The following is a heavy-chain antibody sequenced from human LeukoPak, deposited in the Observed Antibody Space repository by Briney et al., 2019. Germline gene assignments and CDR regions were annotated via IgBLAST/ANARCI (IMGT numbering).Heavy chain of an antibody. CDR1: GFTFSYYG. J-gene: IGHJ4*02. Sequence: PGGSLRLSCAASGFTFSYYGMHWVRQAPGKGLEWVAVIWYDGSNKYYADSVKGRFTISRDNSKNTLYLQMNSLKTEDTAVYSCTTYYYDSSGQIYFGYWGQGTLVTVSS. CDR3: TTYYYDSSGQIYFGY. D-gene: IGHD3-22*01. CDR2: IWYDGSNK. V-gene: IGHV3-33*01.